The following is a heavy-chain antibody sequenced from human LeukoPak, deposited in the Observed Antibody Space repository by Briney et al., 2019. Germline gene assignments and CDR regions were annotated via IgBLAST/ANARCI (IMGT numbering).Heavy chain of an antibody. CDR2: ISSGSSTI. J-gene: IGHJ4*02. D-gene: IGHD2-15*01. CDR1: GFTFSSYS. V-gene: IGHV3-48*04. Sequence: GGSLRLSCAASGFTFSSYSMNWVRQAPGKGLEWVSYISSGSSTIYYADSVKGRFTISRDNAKNSLYLQMNSLRAEDTAVYYCARDPGYCSGGSCYTRSYNFDYWGQGTLVTVPS. CDR3: ARDPGYCSGGSCYTRSYNFDY.